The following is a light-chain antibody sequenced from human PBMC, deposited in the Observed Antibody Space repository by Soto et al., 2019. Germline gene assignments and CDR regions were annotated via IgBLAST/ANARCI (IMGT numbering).Light chain of an antibody. CDR1: QNIIFY. Sequence: DIQMTQSPSSLSASVGDRVTITCRASQNIIFYLNWYQQKPGKAPKLLIYAASNLQSGDPSRFSGSGSGTEFSLTISSLQPEGFATYFCQQSYTTPLYTFGQGTKLDIK. V-gene: IGKV1-39*01. J-gene: IGKJ2*01. CDR2: AAS. CDR3: QQSYTTPLYT.